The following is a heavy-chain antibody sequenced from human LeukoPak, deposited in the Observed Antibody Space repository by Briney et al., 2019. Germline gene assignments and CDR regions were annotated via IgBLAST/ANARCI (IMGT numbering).Heavy chain of an antibody. V-gene: IGHV4-34*01. CDR1: GWSFSGQF. D-gene: IGHD3-22*01. CDR2: ISHSGST. J-gene: IGHJ1*01. CDR3: ASGMIPFQY. Sequence: SETLSLTCAVYGWSFSGQFWSGIRQSPGKGLVWIGEISHSGSTNYNPSLKSRVTISVDTSKNQFSLEVTPVTAADTAVYYCASGMIPFQYWGQGTLVIVSS.